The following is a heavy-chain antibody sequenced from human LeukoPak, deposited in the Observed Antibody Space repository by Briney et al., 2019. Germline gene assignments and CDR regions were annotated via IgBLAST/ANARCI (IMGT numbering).Heavy chain of an antibody. Sequence: SETLSLTCAVYGGSFSGYYWSWIRQPPGKGLEWIGEINHSGSTNYNPSLKSRVTISVDTSKNQFSLKLSSVTAADTAVYYCARPSGGRALGSVDYWGQGTLVTVSS. J-gene: IGHJ4*02. V-gene: IGHV4-34*01. CDR3: ARPSGGRALGSVDY. CDR1: GGSFSGYY. CDR2: INHSGST. D-gene: IGHD1-26*01.